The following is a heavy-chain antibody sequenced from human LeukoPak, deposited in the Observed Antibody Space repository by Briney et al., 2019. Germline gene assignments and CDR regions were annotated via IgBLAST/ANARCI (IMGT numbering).Heavy chain of an antibody. J-gene: IGHJ4*02. Sequence: GESLKISCKGSGYSFTSYWIGWVRQMPGKGLEWVGIIYPGDSDTRYSPSFQGRVTISADKSISTAYLQWSSLKASDTAVYYCARHVPYTSSWYFDYWGQGTLVTVSS. D-gene: IGHD6-13*01. CDR2: IYPGDSDT. V-gene: IGHV5-51*01. CDR1: GYSFTSYW. CDR3: ARHVPYTSSWYFDY.